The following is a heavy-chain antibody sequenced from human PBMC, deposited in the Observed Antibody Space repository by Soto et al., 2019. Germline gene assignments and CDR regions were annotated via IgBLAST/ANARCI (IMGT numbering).Heavy chain of an antibody. Sequence: ASVKVSCKASGYTFTSYDISWVRQAPGQGLEWMGWIIPYNGKANYAQKFQGRVTMTADASTSTAYMELSSLRSEDTAVYYCASSGVVVTALDAFDIWGQGTMVTVSS. CDR3: ASSGVVVTALDAFDI. CDR1: GYTFTSYD. CDR2: IIPYNGKA. V-gene: IGHV1-18*01. D-gene: IGHD2-21*02. J-gene: IGHJ3*02.